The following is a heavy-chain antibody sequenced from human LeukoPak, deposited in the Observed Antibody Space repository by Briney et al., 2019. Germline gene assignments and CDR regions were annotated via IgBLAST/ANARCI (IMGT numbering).Heavy chain of an antibody. CDR2: ISSSGSTI. CDR1: GFTFSTSY. V-gene: IGHV3-48*03. J-gene: IGHJ6*04. CDR3: AELGITMIGGV. D-gene: IGHD3-10*02. Sequence: PGGSLRLSCAASGFTFSTSYMNWVRQAPGKGLEWVSSISSSGSTIYYADSVKGRFTISRDNAKNSLYLQMNSLRAEDTAVYYCAELGITMIGGVWGKGTTVTISS.